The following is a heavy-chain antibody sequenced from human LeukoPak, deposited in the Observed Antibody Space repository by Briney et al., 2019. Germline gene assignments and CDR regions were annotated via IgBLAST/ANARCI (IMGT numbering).Heavy chain of an antibody. V-gene: IGHV3-30*04. Sequence: PGGSLRLSCAASGFTFSSYDMDWVRQAPGKGLEWVAVISSDGSNKYFADSVKGRFTISRDNSKNTLYLQMNSLRAEDTAVYYCAREDYDSSGYYYVEGSWFDPWGQGTLVTVSS. CDR2: ISSDGSNK. CDR1: GFTFSSYD. CDR3: AREDYDSSGYYYVEGSWFDP. J-gene: IGHJ5*02. D-gene: IGHD3-22*01.